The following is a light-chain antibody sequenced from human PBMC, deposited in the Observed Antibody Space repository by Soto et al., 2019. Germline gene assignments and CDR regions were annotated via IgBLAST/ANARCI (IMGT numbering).Light chain of an antibody. CDR2: EVT. CDR1: SGDIGSYNR. CDR3: SSYTNINTRACV. J-gene: IGLJ1*01. V-gene: IGLV2-14*01. Sequence: QSALTQPASVSGSPGQSITISCTGTSGDIGSYNRVSWYQQHPGKAPKLIIYEVTDRPSGVSNRFSGSKSGNTASLPISGLHAEDEAEYYCSSYTNINTRACVFGTGTKLTVL.